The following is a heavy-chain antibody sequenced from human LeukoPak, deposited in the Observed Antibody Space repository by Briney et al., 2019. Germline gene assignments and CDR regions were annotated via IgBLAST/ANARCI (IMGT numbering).Heavy chain of an antibody. CDR3: AGDCDRSGYYCY. CDR1: GYTFSDFG. V-gene: IGHV1-18*01. Sequence: ASVKVSCKASGYTFSDFGISWVRQAPGQGLEWMGWISTYNGNTNYAQKLQGRVAINTDTSTSTAYMELRSLRSDDTAVYYCAGDCDRSGYYCYWGQGTLVTVSS. CDR2: ISTYNGNT. D-gene: IGHD3-22*01. J-gene: IGHJ4*02.